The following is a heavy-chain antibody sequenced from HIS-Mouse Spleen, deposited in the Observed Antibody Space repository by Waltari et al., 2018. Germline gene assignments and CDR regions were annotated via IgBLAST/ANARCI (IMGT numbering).Heavy chain of an antibody. J-gene: IGHJ4*02. V-gene: IGHV4-30-4*01. CDR3: ARGDSTSCYLFDY. D-gene: IGHD2-2*01. CDR1: GGSISSGDYY. CDR2: IYYSGRT. Sequence: QVQLQESGPGLVKPSQTLSLTCTVSGGSISSGDYYWRWIRQPPGKGLAWIGYIYYSGRTYSNPALKRRVTISVDTSKNQFSLKLSSVTAADTAVYYCARGDSTSCYLFDYWGQGTLVTVSS.